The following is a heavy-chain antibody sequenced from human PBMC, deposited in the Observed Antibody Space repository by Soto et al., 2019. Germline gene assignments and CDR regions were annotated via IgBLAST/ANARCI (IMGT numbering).Heavy chain of an antibody. V-gene: IGHV1-8*01. CDR3: ASLKQDYAVA. CDR2: MNPNSGNT. D-gene: IGHD3-16*01. J-gene: IGHJ5*02. CDR1: GYTFTSYD. Sequence: QVQLVQSGAEVKKPGASVKVSCKASGYTFTSYDINWVRQATGQGLEWMGWMNPNSGNTAYAQTYQARRTRTRDTAISTAYMELSSLTSEDTAVYYCASLKQDYAVAWGQGTLVTVSS.